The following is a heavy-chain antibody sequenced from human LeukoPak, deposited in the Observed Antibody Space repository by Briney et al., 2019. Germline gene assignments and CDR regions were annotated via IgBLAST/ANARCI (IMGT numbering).Heavy chain of an antibody. D-gene: IGHD5-18*01. V-gene: IGHV1-2*06. CDR2: INPNSGGT. CDR3: ARGANLRGYSYGYHDY. CDR1: GYTFTGYY. J-gene: IGHJ4*02. Sequence: ASVKVSCKASGYTFTGYYMHWVRQAPGQGLERMGRINPNSGGTNYAQKFQGRVTMTRDTSISTAYMELSRLRSDDTAVYYCARGANLRGYSYGYHDYWGQGTLVTVSS.